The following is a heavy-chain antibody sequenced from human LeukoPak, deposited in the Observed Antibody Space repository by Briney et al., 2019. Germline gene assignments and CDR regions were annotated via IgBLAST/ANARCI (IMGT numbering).Heavy chain of an antibody. CDR3: AREGPIVVVPAVIQGLDY. Sequence: PGGSLRLSCAASGFTFSDYAMHWVRQPPGKGLEWVAVLSYDGSNKYYADSVKGRFTISRDNSKNTLYLQMDSLRAEDTAVYYCAREGPIVVVPAVIQGLDYWGQGTPVTVSS. D-gene: IGHD2-2*02. CDR1: GFTFSDYA. V-gene: IGHV3-30-3*01. J-gene: IGHJ4*02. CDR2: LSYDGSNK.